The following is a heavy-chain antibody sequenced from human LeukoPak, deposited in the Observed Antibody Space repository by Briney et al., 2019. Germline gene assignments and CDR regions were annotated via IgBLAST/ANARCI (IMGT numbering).Heavy chain of an antibody. CDR1: GGTFSSYA. Sequence: SSVKVSCKASGGTFSSYAISWVRQAPGQGLEWMGGIIPIFGTANYAQKFQGRVTITADESTSTAYMVLSSLRSEDTAVYYCARDEVVATRPTSGIYGMDVWGQGTTVTVSS. J-gene: IGHJ6*02. CDR2: IIPIFGTA. CDR3: ARDEVVATRPTSGIYGMDV. D-gene: IGHD5-12*01. V-gene: IGHV1-69*01.